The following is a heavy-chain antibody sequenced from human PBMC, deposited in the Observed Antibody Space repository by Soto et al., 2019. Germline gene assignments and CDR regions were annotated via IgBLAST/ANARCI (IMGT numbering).Heavy chain of an antibody. CDR3: ARDRGGSGWYGFDY. Sequence: LRLSCAASGFTFSSFGMDWVRQAPGKGLEWVAVIWHDGSNKYYADSVKGRFTISRDNSKNTLYLQLNSLRAEDTAVYYCARDRGGSGWYGFDYWGQGTLVTVS. D-gene: IGHD6-19*01. J-gene: IGHJ4*02. CDR2: IWHDGSNK. V-gene: IGHV3-33*01. CDR1: GFTFSSFG.